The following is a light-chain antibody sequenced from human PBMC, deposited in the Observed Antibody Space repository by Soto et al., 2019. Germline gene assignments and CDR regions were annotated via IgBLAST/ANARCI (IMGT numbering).Light chain of an antibody. Sequence: QSALTQPASVSGSPGQSITISCTGTSSDVGDYNYVSWYQQHPGKAPKLMIYEVSNWPSGVSSRFSGSKSGNTASLTISGLQAEDEADYYCSSYSSTSTLVVFGGGTKLTVL. V-gene: IGLV2-14*01. CDR2: EVS. CDR3: SSYSSTSTLVV. J-gene: IGLJ2*01. CDR1: SSDVGDYNY.